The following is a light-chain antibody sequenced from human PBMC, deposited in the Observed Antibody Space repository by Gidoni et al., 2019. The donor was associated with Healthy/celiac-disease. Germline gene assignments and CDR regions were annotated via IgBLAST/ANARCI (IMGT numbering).Light chain of an antibody. V-gene: IGKV3-20*01. Sequence: IVLTQSPGTLSLSPGERATLSCRASQSVSSSYLAWYQQKPGQAPRLLIYGASSRATGIPDRFSGSGSGTDFTLTISRLEPEDFAVYYCQQYGSFRGDTFGPGTKVDIK. CDR3: QQYGSFRGDT. CDR1: QSVSSSY. J-gene: IGKJ3*01. CDR2: GAS.